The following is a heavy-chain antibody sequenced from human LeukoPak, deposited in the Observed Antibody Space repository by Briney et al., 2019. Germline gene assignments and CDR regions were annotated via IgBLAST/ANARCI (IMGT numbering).Heavy chain of an antibody. CDR2: INPNSGGT. D-gene: IGHD2-2*01. CDR1: GYTFTVYY. Sequence: ASVTVSFTSSGYTFTVYYMHWVRQAPGQGLEWMGWINPNSGGTNYAQKFQGRVTMTRDTSISTAYMELSRLRSDDTAVYYCARELGYCSSTSCYYYFDYWGQGTLVTVSS. V-gene: IGHV1-2*02. CDR3: ARELGYCSSTSCYYYFDY. J-gene: IGHJ4*02.